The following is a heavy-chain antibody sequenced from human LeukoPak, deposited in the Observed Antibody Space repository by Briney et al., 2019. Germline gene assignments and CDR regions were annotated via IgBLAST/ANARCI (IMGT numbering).Heavy chain of an antibody. J-gene: IGHJ4*02. V-gene: IGHV3-21*01. CDR2: ISSSSSYI. CDR1: GLTFSSYS. CDR3: ARDLPLRQLVRGIDY. Sequence: PGGSLRLSCAASGLTFSSYSMNWVRQAPGKGLEWVSSISSSSSYIYYADSVKGRFTISRDNAKNSLYLQMNSLRAEDTAVYYCARDLPLRQLVRGIDYWGQGTLVTVSS. D-gene: IGHD6-13*01.